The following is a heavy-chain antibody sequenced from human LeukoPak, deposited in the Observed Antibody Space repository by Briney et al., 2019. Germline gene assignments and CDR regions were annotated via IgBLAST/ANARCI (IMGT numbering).Heavy chain of an antibody. CDR3: AREGSDFWSGYYVDY. D-gene: IGHD3-3*01. V-gene: IGHV3-7*01. J-gene: IGHJ4*02. Sequence: PTGGSLRLSCAASGFTFSSYWMSWVRQAPGKGLEWVANIKQDGSEKYYVDSVKGRFTISRDNAKNSLYLQMNSLRAEDTAVYYCAREGSDFWSGYYVDYWGQGTLVTVSS. CDR1: GFTFSSYW. CDR2: IKQDGSEK.